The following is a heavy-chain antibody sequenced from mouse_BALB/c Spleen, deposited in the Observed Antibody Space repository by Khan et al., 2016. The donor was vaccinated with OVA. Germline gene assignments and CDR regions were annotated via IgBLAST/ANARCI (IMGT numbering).Heavy chain of an antibody. CDR2: INPKNGDT. Sequence: EVQLQQSGPELVKPGASVKISCKTSGYTFPEFTVHWVKQSLGKSLDWIGVINPKNGDTAYNQTFKGKATLTVDKSSSTAYMEFRSLTSDDSAVYYCARDAGRYWGQGTSVTVAS. J-gene: IGHJ4*01. CDR3: ARDAGRY. D-gene: IGHD3-3*01. CDR1: GYTFPEFT. V-gene: IGHV1-18*01.